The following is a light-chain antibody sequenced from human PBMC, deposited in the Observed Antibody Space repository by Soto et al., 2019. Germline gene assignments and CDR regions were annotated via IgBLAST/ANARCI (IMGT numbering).Light chain of an antibody. J-gene: IGLJ3*02. CDR3: QSFDSSLNGWV. Sequence: QPVLTQPPSVSGAPGQRVTISCTGSSSNIGAGYDVHWYQQLPGTAPKLLIYGNSNRPSGVPDRFSGSKSGTSASLAITGLQGEDEAAYYCQSFDSSLNGWVFGGGTKLTVL. CDR1: SSNIGAGYD. CDR2: GNS. V-gene: IGLV1-40*01.